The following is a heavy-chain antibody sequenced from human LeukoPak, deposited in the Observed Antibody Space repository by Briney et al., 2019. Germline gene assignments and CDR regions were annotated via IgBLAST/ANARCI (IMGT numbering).Heavy chain of an antibody. CDR3: ARAYERPDSFDY. J-gene: IGHJ4*02. CDR1: GFTFSDHY. D-gene: IGHD3-22*01. V-gene: IGHV3-72*01. CDR2: TRNKANSYTT. Sequence: GGTLRLSCGASGFTFSDHYTDCARDAPGEGLEDGGRTRNKANSYTTEYAASVKGRFTISRDNSKSSPYLQLNSLRTDDTAVYYCARAYERPDSFDYWGQGTLVTVSS.